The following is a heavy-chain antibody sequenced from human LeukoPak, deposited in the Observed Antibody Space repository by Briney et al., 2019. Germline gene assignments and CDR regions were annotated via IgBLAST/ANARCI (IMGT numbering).Heavy chain of an antibody. J-gene: IGHJ4*02. CDR2: ISAYNGNT. V-gene: IGHV1-18*01. CDR1: GYTFTSYG. Sequence: ASVKVSCKASGYTFTSYGISWVRQAPGQGLEWMGWISAYNGNTNYAQKLQGRVTMTTDTSTSTAYMELRSLRSDDTAVYYCARDGDITIFGVVLSYFDYWGQGTLVTVSS. D-gene: IGHD3-3*01. CDR3: ARDGDITIFGVVLSYFDY.